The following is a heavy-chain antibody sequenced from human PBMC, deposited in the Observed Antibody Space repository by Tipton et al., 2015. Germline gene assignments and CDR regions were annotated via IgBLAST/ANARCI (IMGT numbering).Heavy chain of an antibody. J-gene: IGHJ3*02. V-gene: IGHV1-18*01. Sequence: QVQLVQSGPEVKKPGASVKVSCKASGYTFSSYGISWVRQAPGQGLEWMGWISPFNVNANYAQKLQGRVTMTADTSTSTAYMELRSLRSDDTAVYYCARHVSFYYDTHGYDALDIWAQGTMVTVSS. D-gene: IGHD3-22*01. CDR2: ISPFNVNA. CDR3: ARHVSFYYDTHGYDALDI. CDR1: GYTFSSYG.